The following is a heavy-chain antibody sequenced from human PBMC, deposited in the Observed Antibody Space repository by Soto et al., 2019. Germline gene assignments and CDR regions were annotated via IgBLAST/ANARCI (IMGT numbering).Heavy chain of an antibody. Sequence: SETLSLTCTVSGGSISSYYWSWIRQPPGKGLEWIGYIYYSGSTNYNPSLKSRVTISVDTSKNQFSLKLSSVTAADTAVYFCARGPLTLVGATNYASQHWGQGTLVTVSS. CDR1: GGSISSYY. J-gene: IGHJ1*01. CDR2: IYYSGST. CDR3: ARGPLTLVGATNYASQH. D-gene: IGHD1-26*01. V-gene: IGHV4-59*01.